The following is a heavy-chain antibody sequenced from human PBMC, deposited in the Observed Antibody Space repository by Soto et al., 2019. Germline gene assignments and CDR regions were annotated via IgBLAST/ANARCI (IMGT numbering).Heavy chain of an antibody. CDR2: IDWDDDK. CDR3: ARTVVVVAATPYYYGMDV. V-gene: IGHV2-70*01. J-gene: IGHJ6*02. D-gene: IGHD2-15*01. CDR1: GFSLSTSGMC. Sequence: SGPTLVNPTQTLTLTCTFSGFSLSTSGMCVSWIRQPPGKALEWLALIDWDDDKYYSTSLKTRLTISKDTSKNQVVLTMTNMDPVDTATYYCARTVVVVAATPYYYGMDVWGQGTTVTVSS.